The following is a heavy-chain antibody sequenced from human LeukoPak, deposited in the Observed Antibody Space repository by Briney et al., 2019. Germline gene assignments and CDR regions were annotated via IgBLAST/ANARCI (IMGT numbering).Heavy chain of an antibody. CDR3: ARGGGGDYDWFDP. Sequence: PSETLSLTCAVYGGSFSGYYWSWIRQPPGKGLEWIGEINHSGSTNYNPSLKSRVTISVDTSKNQFSLKLSSVTAADTAVYYCARGGGGDYDWFDPWGQGTLVTVSS. D-gene: IGHD2-21*02. J-gene: IGHJ5*02. V-gene: IGHV4-34*01. CDR1: GGSFSGYY. CDR2: INHSGST.